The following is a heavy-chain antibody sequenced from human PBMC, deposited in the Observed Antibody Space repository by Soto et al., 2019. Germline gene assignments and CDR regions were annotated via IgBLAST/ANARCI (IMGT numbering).Heavy chain of an antibody. D-gene: IGHD3-10*01. CDR2: ISSNGGST. Sequence: PGGSLRLSCAASGFTFSSYAMHWVRQAPGKGLEYVSAISSNGGSTYYANSVKGRFTISRDNSKNTLYLQMGSLRAEDMAVYYYGRGGITMVRGFIIPPNFDYGGQGTLVTSPQ. J-gene: IGHJ4*02. CDR3: GRGGITMVRGFIIPPNFDY. V-gene: IGHV3-64*01. CDR1: GFTFSSYA.